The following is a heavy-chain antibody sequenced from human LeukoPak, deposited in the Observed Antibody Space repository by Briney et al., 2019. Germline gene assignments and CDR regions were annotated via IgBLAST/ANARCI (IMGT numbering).Heavy chain of an antibody. Sequence: ASVKVSCKASGYTFTGYYMHWVRQAPGQGLEWMGWINPNSGGTNYAQKFQGRVTMTRDTSISTAYMELSRLRSDDTAVYYCARDTGTRSGYGGWGQGTLVTVSS. J-gene: IGHJ4*02. CDR2: INPNSGGT. CDR3: ARDTGTRSGYGG. CDR1: GYTFTGYY. V-gene: IGHV1-2*02. D-gene: IGHD5-12*01.